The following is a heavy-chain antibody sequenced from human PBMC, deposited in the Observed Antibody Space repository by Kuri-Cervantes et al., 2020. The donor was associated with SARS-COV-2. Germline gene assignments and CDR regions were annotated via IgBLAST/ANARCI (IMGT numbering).Heavy chain of an antibody. CDR3: ARKRNNYDFWSGPIYYFDY. Sequence: GESLKISCATSGFTFSYYYMSGVRQAPGKGLEWVANIKQDGSEKYYVDSVKGRFTISRDNAKNSLYLQMNSLRAEDTAVYYCARKRNNYDFWSGPIYYFDYWGQGTLVTVSS. J-gene: IGHJ4*02. V-gene: IGHV3-7*01. CDR1: GFTFSYYY. D-gene: IGHD3-3*01. CDR2: IKQDGSEK.